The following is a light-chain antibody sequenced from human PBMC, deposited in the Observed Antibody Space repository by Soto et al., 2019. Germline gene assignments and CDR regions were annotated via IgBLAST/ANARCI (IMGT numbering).Light chain of an antibody. J-gene: IGKJ1*01. Sequence: EIVMTQSASTLSGSPGERATLSCRASQSVSINLAWYQQKPGQAPRLLIYGASSRATGIPDRFSGSGSGTDFTLTISRLEPEDFAVYYCQQYGSSGTFGQGTKVEIK. V-gene: IGKV3-20*01. CDR1: QSVSIN. CDR3: QQYGSSGT. CDR2: GAS.